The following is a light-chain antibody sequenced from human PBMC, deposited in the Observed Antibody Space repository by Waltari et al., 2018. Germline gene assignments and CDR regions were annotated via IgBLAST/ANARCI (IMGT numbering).Light chain of an antibody. CDR1: SNNVGPYHY. V-gene: IGLV2-8*01. Sequence: QPALTQPPPASGSPGQSVTIPCSGTSNNVGPYHYAPWYQQHPGKAPQLIIPEVTKRPSGVPDRFSGSKSGYTASLTVSGLQAEDEATYYCSSYAGNNNMIFGGGTKLTVL. CDR3: SSYAGNNNMI. CDR2: EVT. J-gene: IGLJ2*01.